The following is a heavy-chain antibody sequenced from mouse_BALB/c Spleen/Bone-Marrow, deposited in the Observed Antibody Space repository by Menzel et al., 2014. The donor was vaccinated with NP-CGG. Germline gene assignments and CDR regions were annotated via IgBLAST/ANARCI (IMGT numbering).Heavy chain of an antibody. V-gene: IGHV14-3*02. Sequence: VHVKQSGAELVKPGASVKLSCTAPGFNIKDTYMHWVKQRPEQGLEWIGRIDPANGNTKYDPKFQGKATITAGTSSNTAYLQLSSLTSEDTAVYYCARLITTDYWGQGTTLTVSS. CDR3: ARLITTDY. D-gene: IGHD2-4*01. CDR2: IDPANGNT. J-gene: IGHJ2*01. CDR1: GFNIKDTY.